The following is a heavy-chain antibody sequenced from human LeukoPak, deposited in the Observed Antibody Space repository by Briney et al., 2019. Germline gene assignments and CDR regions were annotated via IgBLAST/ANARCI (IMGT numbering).Heavy chain of an antibody. J-gene: IGHJ4*02. V-gene: IGHV4-34*01. CDR3: ARDIYSGSLDY. D-gene: IGHD1-26*01. Sequence: SETLSLTCAVYGGSFSGYYWSWIRQPPGKGLEWIGEINHSGSTNYNPSLKSRVTISVDTSENQFSLKLSSVTAADTAVYYCARDIYSGSLDYWGQGTLVTVSS. CDR2: INHSGST. CDR1: GGSFSGYY.